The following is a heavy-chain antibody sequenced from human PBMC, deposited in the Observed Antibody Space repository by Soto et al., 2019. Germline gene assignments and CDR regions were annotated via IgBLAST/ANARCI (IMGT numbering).Heavy chain of an antibody. Sequence: GGSLRLSCAASGFTFSSYAMSWVRQAPGKGLEWVSAISGSGGSTYYADSVKGRFTISRDNSKNTLYLQMNSLRAEDTAVYYCAKVREGRPDYGDYKIYYYYYGMDVWGQGTTVTVSS. V-gene: IGHV3-23*01. CDR3: AKVREGRPDYGDYKIYYYYYGMDV. D-gene: IGHD4-17*01. CDR1: GFTFSSYA. CDR2: ISGSGGST. J-gene: IGHJ6*02.